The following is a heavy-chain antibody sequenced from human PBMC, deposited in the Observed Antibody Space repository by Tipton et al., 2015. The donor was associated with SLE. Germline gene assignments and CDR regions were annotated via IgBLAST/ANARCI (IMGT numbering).Heavy chain of an antibody. V-gene: IGHV4-34*01. CDR3: ASSLDQWLVLYFDY. CDR2: INHSGST. D-gene: IGHD6-19*01. Sequence: GLVKPSETLSLTCAVYGGSFSGYYWSWIRQPPGKGLEWIGEINHSGSTNYNPSLKSRVTVSVDTSKNQFSLKLSSVTAADTAVYYCASSLDQWLVLYFDYWGQGTLVTVSS. J-gene: IGHJ4*02. CDR1: GGSFSGYY.